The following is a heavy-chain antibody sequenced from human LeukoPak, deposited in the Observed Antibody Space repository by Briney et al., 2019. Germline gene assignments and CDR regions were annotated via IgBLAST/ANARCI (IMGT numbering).Heavy chain of an antibody. CDR3: ARRYYGVDY. Sequence: TGGSLRLSCAASGXSFSSYEMTWVRQAPGKGLECVSFISSSGSGKNYADSVKGRFTISRDNAKNSLYLQMNSLRADDTAVYYCARRYYGVDYWGQGTLVTVSS. D-gene: IGHD4-17*01. V-gene: IGHV3-48*03. CDR2: ISSSGSGK. CDR1: GXSFSSYE. J-gene: IGHJ4*02.